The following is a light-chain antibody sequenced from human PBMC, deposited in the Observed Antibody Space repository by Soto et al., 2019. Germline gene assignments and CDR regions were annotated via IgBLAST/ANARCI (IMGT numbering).Light chain of an antibody. J-gene: IGKJ2*01. CDR3: QQYGSSPPT. CDR2: GAS. Sequence: EIVLTQSPATLSLSPGERATLSCRASQSVSSSYLAWYHQKPGQAPRLLIYGASGRATGIPDRFSGSGSGTDFTLTISRLEPEDFAVFYCQQYGSSPPTFGQGTKVDIK. V-gene: IGKV3-20*01. CDR1: QSVSSSY.